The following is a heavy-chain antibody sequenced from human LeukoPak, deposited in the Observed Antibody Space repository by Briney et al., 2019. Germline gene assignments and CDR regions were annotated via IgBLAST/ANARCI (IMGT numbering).Heavy chain of an antibody. D-gene: IGHD3/OR15-3a*01. CDR2: IRSAVDTT. J-gene: IGHJ4*02. V-gene: IGHV3-23*01. CDR3: AKHFCTGLDCSLFDS. CDR1: GVTLSSYA. Sequence: GGSLRLSCAASGVTLSSYAMSWARQAPGKGLEWVSGIRSAVDTTHYADSVKGRFIISRDNSKNTLSLQLNSLRPEDTALYYCAKHFCTGLDCSLFDSWGQGTLVTVSS.